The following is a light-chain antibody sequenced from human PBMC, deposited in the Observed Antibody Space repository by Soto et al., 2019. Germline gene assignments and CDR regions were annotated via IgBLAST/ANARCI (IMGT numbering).Light chain of an antibody. CDR2: RVS. V-gene: IGKV2-30*01. Sequence: DVVMTQSPLSLPVTLGQPASISCRSSQSLVYKDGNTYLNWFQQRPGQSPRRLIYRVSNRDSGVPDRFSGSGSGTDFTLKITRVEAADVGVYYCMQGTHWPLTFGGGTKVEIK. J-gene: IGKJ4*01. CDR3: MQGTHWPLT. CDR1: QSLVYKDGNTY.